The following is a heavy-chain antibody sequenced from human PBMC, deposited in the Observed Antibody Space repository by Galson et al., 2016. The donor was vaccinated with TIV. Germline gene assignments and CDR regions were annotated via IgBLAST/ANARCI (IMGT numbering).Heavy chain of an antibody. D-gene: IGHD2-2*02. CDR1: GFTFSDYY. J-gene: IGHJ4*02. CDR2: IGSTGRAI. CDR3: ARDCSSTNCYTDPIYFDS. V-gene: IGHV3-11*01. Sequence: CAASGFTFSDYYMSWVRQAPGKGLEWISYIGSTGRAIYYADSVRGRFTISRDNAKSSLFLQMSSLRVEDTAVYYCARDCSSTNCYTDPIYFDSWGQGALVTVSS.